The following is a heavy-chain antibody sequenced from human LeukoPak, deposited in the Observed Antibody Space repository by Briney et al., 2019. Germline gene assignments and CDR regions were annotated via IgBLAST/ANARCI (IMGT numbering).Heavy chain of an antibody. CDR1: GGTFSSYA. CDR2: ISAYNGNT. D-gene: IGHD4/OR15-4a*01. Sequence: ASVKVSCKASGGTFSSYAVSWVRQAPGQGLEWMGWISAYNGNTNYAQKLQGRVTMTTDTSTSTAYMELRSLRSDDTAVYYCARDGLFEGFSDYWGQGTLVTVSS. J-gene: IGHJ4*02. CDR3: ARDGLFEGFSDY. V-gene: IGHV1-18*01.